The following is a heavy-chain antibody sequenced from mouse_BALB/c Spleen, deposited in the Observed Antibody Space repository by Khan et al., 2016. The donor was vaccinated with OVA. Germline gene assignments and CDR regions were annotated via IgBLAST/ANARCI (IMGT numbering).Heavy chain of an antibody. CDR3: AKDPPYYAMDY. V-gene: IGHV2-6-5*01. CDR1: GFSLTDYA. CDR2: IWAGGRK. J-gene: IGHJ4*01. Sequence: QVQLKQSGPGLVAPSQSLSITCTVSGFSLTDYAVSWIRQPPGKGLDWLGVIWAGGRKYYTSALKSRLSISKDNSRSQVFLNMNSLQTDDTAMYYCAKDPPYYAMDYWGQGTSVTVSS.